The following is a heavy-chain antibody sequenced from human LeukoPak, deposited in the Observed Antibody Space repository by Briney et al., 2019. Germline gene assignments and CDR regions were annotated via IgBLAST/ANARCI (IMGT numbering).Heavy chain of an antibody. V-gene: IGHV4-38-2*02. Sequence: SQTPSPTCTVSGYSISSGEDWGWIRQPPGKGLEGNGSIDHSSSTYYTPSLKSRVTISVNTSKNQFSLKLSSVTAADTAVYYCARVPYCSSTSCYDYSYYMDVWGKGTTVTVSS. CDR3: ARVPYCSSTSCYDYSYYMDV. D-gene: IGHD2-2*01. CDR1: GYSISSGED. CDR2: IDHSSST. J-gene: IGHJ6*03.